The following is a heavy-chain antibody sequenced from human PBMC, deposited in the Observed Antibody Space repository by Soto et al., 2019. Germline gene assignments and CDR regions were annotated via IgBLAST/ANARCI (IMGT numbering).Heavy chain of an antibody. J-gene: IGHJ5*02. CDR2: IYYSGST. D-gene: IGHD1-7*01. Sequence: SETLSLTCTVSGGSISSGGYYWSWIRQHPGKGLEWIGYIYYSGSTYYNPSLKSRVTISVDTSKNQFSLKLSSVTAADTAVYYCARGELGNWFDPCGQGTLVPVSS. CDR1: GGSISSGGYY. CDR3: ARGELGNWFDP. V-gene: IGHV4-31*03.